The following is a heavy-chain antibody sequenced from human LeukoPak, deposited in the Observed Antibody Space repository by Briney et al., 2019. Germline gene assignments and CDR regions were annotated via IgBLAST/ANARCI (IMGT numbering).Heavy chain of an antibody. CDR2: IYSSGCT. CDR3: ARVPWGYHYYMDV. CDR1: GASISSGSNY. V-gene: IGHV4-39*06. J-gene: IGHJ6*03. Sequence: PSETLSLTCSVSGASISSGSNYWGWIRQPPGKTLEWIGSIYSSGCTYYNPSLKSRVIIIIDTPKNHFTLTLSSVTAADTAVYYCARVPWGYHYYMDVWGKGTTVTVSS. D-gene: IGHD3-16*01.